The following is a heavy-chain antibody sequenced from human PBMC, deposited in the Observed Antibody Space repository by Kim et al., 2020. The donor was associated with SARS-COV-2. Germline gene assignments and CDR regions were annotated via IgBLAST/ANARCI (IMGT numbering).Heavy chain of an antibody. D-gene: IGHD6-6*01. J-gene: IGHJ6*02. Sequence: ASVKVSCKASGYTFTGYYMHWVRQAPGQGLEWMGRINPNSGGTNYAQKFQGRVTMTRDTSISTAYMELSRLRSDDTAVYYCASNRYSSSDLPYYYYGMDVWGQGTTVTVSS. CDR1: GYTFTGYY. CDR3: ASNRYSSSDLPYYYYGMDV. V-gene: IGHV1-2*06. CDR2: INPNSGGT.